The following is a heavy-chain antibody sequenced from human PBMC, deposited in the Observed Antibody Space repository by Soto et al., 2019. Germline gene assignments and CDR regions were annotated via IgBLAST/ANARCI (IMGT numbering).Heavy chain of an antibody. CDR1: GGSINDYY. Sequence: PSETLSLTCTVSGGSINDYYWSWTRQPPGKGLEWIAYGLRPDYTGYNPSLRNRVTISSDTSKNQFSLRLVSVTAADTAVYYCVAGPDRAKSAHWGQGTLVTVSS. CDR3: VAGPDRAKSAH. CDR2: GLRPDYT. V-gene: IGHV4-59*01. J-gene: IGHJ4*01.